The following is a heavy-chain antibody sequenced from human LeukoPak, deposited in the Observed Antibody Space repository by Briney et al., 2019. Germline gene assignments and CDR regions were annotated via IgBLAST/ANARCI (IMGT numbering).Heavy chain of an antibody. CDR1: GGSFSGYY. V-gene: IGHV4-34*01. CDR2: INHSGST. D-gene: IGHD5-12*01. J-gene: IGHJ4*02. Sequence: SETLSLTCAVYGGSFSGYYWSWIRQPPGKGLEWIGEINHSGSTYYNPSLKSRVTISVDTSKNQFSLKLSSVTAADTAVYYCARDGGYSGYDDYWGQGTLVTVSS. CDR3: ARDGGYSGYDDY.